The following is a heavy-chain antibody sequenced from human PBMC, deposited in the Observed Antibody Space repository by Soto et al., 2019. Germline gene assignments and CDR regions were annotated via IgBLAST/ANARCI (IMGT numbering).Heavy chain of an antibody. CDR1: VGSIISGDYY. CDR2: IYYSGST. Sequence: PSETLSLTCTFSVGSIISGDYYWSWIRQPPGKGLEWIGYIYYSGSTYYNPSLKSRVTISVDTSKNQFSLKLSSVTAADTAVYYCASTLGYCSGGSCYSYGMDVWGQGTTVTVSS. D-gene: IGHD2-15*01. J-gene: IGHJ6*02. CDR3: ASTLGYCSGGSCYSYGMDV. V-gene: IGHV4-30-4*01.